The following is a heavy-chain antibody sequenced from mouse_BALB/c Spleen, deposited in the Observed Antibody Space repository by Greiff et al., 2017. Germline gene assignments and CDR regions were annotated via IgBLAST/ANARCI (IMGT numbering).Heavy chain of an antibody. V-gene: IGHV5-6*01. Sequence: EVHLVESGGDLVKPGGSLKLSCAASGFTFSSYGMSWVRQTPDKRLEWVATISSGGSYTYYPDSVKGRFTISRDNAKNTLYLQMSSLKSEDTAMYYCARDYGSLMDYWGQGTSVTVSS. J-gene: IGHJ4*01. CDR2: ISSGGSYT. D-gene: IGHD2-2*01. CDR1: GFTFSSYG. CDR3: ARDYGSLMDY.